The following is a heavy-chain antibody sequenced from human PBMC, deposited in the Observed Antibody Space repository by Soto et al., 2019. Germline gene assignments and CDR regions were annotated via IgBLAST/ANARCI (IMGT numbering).Heavy chain of an antibody. D-gene: IGHD1-1*01. CDR2: ISYDGNNK. CDR1: GFTFSTYG. J-gene: IGHJ4*02. Sequence: GSLRLSCAASGFTFSTYGMHWVRQAPGKGLEWVAVISYDGNNKYYADSVKGRFTISRDNSKNTLYLQMSSLRAEDTAVYYCAKSVYNWNDGFFDYWGQGTLVTVSS. CDR3: AKSVYNWNDGFFDY. V-gene: IGHV3-30*18.